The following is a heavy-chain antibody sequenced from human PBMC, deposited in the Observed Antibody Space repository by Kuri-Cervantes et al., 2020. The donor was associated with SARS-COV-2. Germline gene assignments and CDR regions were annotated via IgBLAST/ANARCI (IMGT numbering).Heavy chain of an antibody. Sequence: GESLKISCAASGFNFSDYYMSWIRQAPGKGLEWVAHISSTSGNYIYYADSVKGRFTISRDNAKKSLNLQMNSVRAEDTAVYYCARVGVSVYFQHWGQGTLVTVSS. J-gene: IGHJ1*01. CDR1: GFNFSDYY. D-gene: IGHD3-16*01. CDR3: ARVGVSVYFQH. CDR2: ISSTSGNYI. V-gene: IGHV3-11*04.